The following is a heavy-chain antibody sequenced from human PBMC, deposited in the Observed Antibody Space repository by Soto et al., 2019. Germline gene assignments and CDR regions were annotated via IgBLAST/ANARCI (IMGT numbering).Heavy chain of an antibody. CDR1: GFTFSSYA. J-gene: IGHJ4*02. D-gene: IGHD3-16*01. CDR2: ISSNGGST. Sequence: EVQLVESGGGLVQPGGSLRLSCAASGFTFSSYAMHWVRQAPGKGLEYVSAISSNGGSTYYANSVKGRFTISRDNSKNTLYLQMGSLRAEDMAAYYCAREGGGYYFDYWGQGTLVTVSS. CDR3: AREGGGYYFDY. V-gene: IGHV3-64*01.